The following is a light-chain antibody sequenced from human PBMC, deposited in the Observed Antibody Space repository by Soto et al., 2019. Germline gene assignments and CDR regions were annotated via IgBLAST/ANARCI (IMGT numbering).Light chain of an antibody. V-gene: IGKV3-11*01. CDR1: QSVSSY. J-gene: IGKJ2*01. CDR2: DAS. CDR3: QQRSNWYT. Sequence: EIVLTQSPATLSLSPGERATLSCRASQSVSSYLAWYQQKPGQAPRLLIYDASNRATGIPARFSGSGAATDFTLPISSLEPEDFAVYYCQQRSNWYTFGQGTKLEIK.